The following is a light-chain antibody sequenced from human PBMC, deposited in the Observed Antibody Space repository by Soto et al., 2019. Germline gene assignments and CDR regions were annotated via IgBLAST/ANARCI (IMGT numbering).Light chain of an antibody. J-gene: IGLJ1*01. CDR2: NVN. V-gene: IGLV2-14*01. CDR1: SSDVGNYNY. Sequence: HSALTQSASVSGSPGQSITVACTGTSSDVGNYNYVSWYQQHPGEVPKLIIFNVNNRPSGVSNRFSGSKSGNTASLTISGLQAEDEADYYCSSLTSSTTYVFGTGTKVPVL. CDR3: SSLTSSTTYV.